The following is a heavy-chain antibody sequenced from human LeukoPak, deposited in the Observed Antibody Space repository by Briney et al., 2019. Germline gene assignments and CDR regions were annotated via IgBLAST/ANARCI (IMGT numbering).Heavy chain of an antibody. V-gene: IGHV1-3*01. J-gene: IGHJ4*02. CDR1: GYTFTTYV. D-gene: IGHD6-13*01. Sequence: ASVKVSCKASGYTFTTYVMHWVRQAPGQRVEWMGWINAGTGNRKFSQKFQDRVTVTSDTSASTVYMELSSLRSEDTAVYYCARVPRDSSSWYVYWGQGTLVTVSS. CDR3: ARVPRDSSSWYVY. CDR2: INAGTGNR.